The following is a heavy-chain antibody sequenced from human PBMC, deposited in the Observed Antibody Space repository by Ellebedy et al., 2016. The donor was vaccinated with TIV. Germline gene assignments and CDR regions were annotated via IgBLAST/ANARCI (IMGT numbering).Heavy chain of an antibody. J-gene: IGHJ5*02. CDR2: ISAYNGHT. CDR3: ARDRGNLLEGSWFDP. Sequence: ASVKVSCKVSGYTLTELSMHWVRQAPGQGLEWMGWISAYNGHTNYAQNLQGRVTVTTDTSTTTAYMELRGLRSDDTAVYYCARDRGNLLEGSWFDPWGQGTLVTVSS. CDR1: GYTLTELS. V-gene: IGHV1-18*01.